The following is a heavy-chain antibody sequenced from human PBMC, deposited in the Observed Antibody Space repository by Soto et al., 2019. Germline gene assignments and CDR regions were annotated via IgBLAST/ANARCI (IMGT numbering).Heavy chain of an antibody. J-gene: IGHJ6*02. CDR2: IIPIFGTA. CDR1: GGTFSSYA. CDR3: ARDKESAYCSGGSCHRYYYGMDV. D-gene: IGHD2-15*01. Sequence: AVKVSCKASGGTFSSYAISWVRQAPGQGLEWMGGIIPIFGTANYAQKFQGRVTITADESTSTAYMELSSLRSEDTAVYYCARDKESAYCSGGSCHRYYYGMDVWGQGTTVTVSS. V-gene: IGHV1-69*13.